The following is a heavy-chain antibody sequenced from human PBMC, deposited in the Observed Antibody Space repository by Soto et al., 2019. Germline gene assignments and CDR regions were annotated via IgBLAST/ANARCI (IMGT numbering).Heavy chain of an antibody. CDR1: GGSISSGGYY. CDR2: IYYSGST. J-gene: IGHJ5*02. Sequence: QVQLQESGPGLVKPSQTLSLTCTVSGGSISSGGYYWSWIRQHPGKGLEWIGYIYYSGSTYYNPSLKSRVTISVDTSKNQFSLKLSSVTAADTAVYYCARGSIVVVTDISGLGWFDPWGQGTLVTVSS. D-gene: IGHD2-21*02. CDR3: ARGSIVVVTDISGLGWFDP. V-gene: IGHV4-31*03.